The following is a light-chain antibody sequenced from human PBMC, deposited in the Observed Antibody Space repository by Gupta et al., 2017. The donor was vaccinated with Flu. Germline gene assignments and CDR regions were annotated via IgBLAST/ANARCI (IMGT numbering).Light chain of an antibody. V-gene: IGKV1-39*01. CDR3: QQSFRTPYT. CDR1: RSSSTY. CDR2: SAS. J-gene: IGKJ2*01. Sequence: PSSLSASVGDRVTITCRAGRSSSTYLNWFQQKPGKAPKLLIQSASSLQSGVPSRFSGSRSGTEFTLTISSLQPEDFATYFCQQSFRTPYTCGPGTKLENK.